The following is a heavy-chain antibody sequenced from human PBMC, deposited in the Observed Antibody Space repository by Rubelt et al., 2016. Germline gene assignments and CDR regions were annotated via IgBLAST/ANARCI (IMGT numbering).Heavy chain of an antibody. Sequence: GKGLEWVSSISSSSSYIYYADSVKGRFTISRDNSKNTLYLQMNSLRAEDTAVYYCARCIAATGDYYYYGMDVWGQGTTVTVSS. V-gene: IGHV3-21*01. CDR3: ARCIAATGDYYYYGMDV. D-gene: IGHD6-13*01. CDR2: ISSSSSYI. J-gene: IGHJ6*02.